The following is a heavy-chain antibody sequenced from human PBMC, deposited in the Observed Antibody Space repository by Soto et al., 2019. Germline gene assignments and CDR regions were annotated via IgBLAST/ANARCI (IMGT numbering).Heavy chain of an antibody. CDR1: GGSINTFY. V-gene: IGHV4-4*07. CDR3: AREGSYSAYNFAHGIQLWSFDF. Sequence: SETLSLTCTVSGGSINTFYWSWVRQPAGKGLGWIGRIFSSGSTSFNPSLESRVAMSVDTSKNHFSLNLSSVTAADMAVYYCAREGSYSAYNFAHGIQLWSFDFWGQGALVTV. CDR2: IFSSGST. J-gene: IGHJ4*02. D-gene: IGHD5-12*01.